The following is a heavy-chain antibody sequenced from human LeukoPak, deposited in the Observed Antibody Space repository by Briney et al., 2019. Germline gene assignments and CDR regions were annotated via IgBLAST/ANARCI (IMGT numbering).Heavy chain of an antibody. D-gene: IGHD3-10*02. CDR1: GFIFSNYN. V-gene: IGHV3-21*01. Sequence: GGSLRLSCAASGFIFSNYNMNWVRQAPGKGLEGVSSISSRSSFIYYADSVKGRFTISRDNAKNSLYLQMNSLKDEDTAGYYCAELGITMIGGVWGKGTMVTISS. CDR3: AELGITMIGGV. J-gene: IGHJ6*04. CDR2: ISSRSSFI.